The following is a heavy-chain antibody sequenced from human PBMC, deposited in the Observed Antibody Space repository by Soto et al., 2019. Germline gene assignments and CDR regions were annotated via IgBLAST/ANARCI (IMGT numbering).Heavy chain of an antibody. CDR2: ISSSSSYI. Sequence: PGGSLRLSCAASGFTFSSYSMNWVRQAPGKGLEWVSSISSSSSYIYYADSVKGRFTISRDNAKNSLYLQMNSLRAEDTAVYYCARDNREITAGNYYYYGMDVWGQGTTVTVSS. D-gene: IGHD3-10*01. CDR3: ARDNREITAGNYYYYGMDV. J-gene: IGHJ6*02. CDR1: GFTFSSYS. V-gene: IGHV3-21*01.